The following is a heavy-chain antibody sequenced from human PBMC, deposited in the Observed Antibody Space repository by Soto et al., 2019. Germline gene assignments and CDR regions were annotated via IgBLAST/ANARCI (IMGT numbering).Heavy chain of an antibody. Sequence: SETLSLTCTVSGGSISSYYWSWIRQPPGKGLEWIGYIYYSGSTNYNPSLKSRVTISVDTSKNQFSLKLSSVTAADTAVYYCARVTAGYGYYFDYWGQGTLVTVSS. J-gene: IGHJ4*02. D-gene: IGHD5-12*01. CDR3: ARVTAGYGYYFDY. V-gene: IGHV4-59*01. CDR1: GGSISSYY. CDR2: IYYSGST.